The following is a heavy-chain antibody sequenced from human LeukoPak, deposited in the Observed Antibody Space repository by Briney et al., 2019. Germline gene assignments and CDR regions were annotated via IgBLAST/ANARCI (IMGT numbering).Heavy chain of an antibody. CDR3: ARHGPYGDPFDY. CDR1: GVSISNYY. CDR2: IYYSGST. D-gene: IGHD4-17*01. V-gene: IGHV4-59*08. J-gene: IGHJ4*02. Sequence: SETLSLTCTVSGVSISNYYWSWIRQPPGKGLEWIGYIYYSGSTNYNPSLKSRVTISVDTSKNQFSLKLSSVTAADTAVYYCARHGPYGDPFDYWGQGTLVTVPS.